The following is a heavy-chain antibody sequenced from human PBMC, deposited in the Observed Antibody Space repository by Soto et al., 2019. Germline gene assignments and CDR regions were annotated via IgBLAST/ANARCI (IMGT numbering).Heavy chain of an antibody. D-gene: IGHD3-10*01. CDR1: GYTFTSYD. J-gene: IGHJ6*03. V-gene: IGHV1-8*01. CDR2: MNPNSGNT. Sequence: GASVKVSCKASGYTFTSYDINWVRQATGQRLEWMGWMNPNSGNTGYAQKFQGRVTMTRNTSISTAYMELSSLRSEDTAVYYCARAVRGSGSYSVLPGRRKYYYYYMDVWGKGTTVTVSS. CDR3: ARAVRGSGSYSVLPGRRKYYYYYMDV.